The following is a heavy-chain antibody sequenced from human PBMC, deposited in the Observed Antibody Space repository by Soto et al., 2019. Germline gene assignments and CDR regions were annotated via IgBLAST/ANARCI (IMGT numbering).Heavy chain of an antibody. D-gene: IGHD6-19*01. CDR3: ARGVRQWLAPRWGYDY. V-gene: IGHV3-74*01. J-gene: IGHJ4*02. CDR1: GFTFSSYW. Sequence: PGGSLTLSCAASGFTFSSYWIHWVRQAPGKGLVWVSRINSDGSSTSYADPVKGRFTISRDNAKNTLYLQMNSLRAEDTAVYYCARGVRQWLAPRWGYDYWGQGTLVTVSS. CDR2: INSDGSST.